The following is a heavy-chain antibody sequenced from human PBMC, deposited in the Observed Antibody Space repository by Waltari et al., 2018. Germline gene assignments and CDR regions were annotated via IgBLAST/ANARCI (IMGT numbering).Heavy chain of an antibody. V-gene: IGHV4-4*07. J-gene: IGHJ3*02. D-gene: IGHD1-26*01. CDR2: IYANGNT. CDR1: GGSVDNFY. CDR3: AKMAAKVGAHDAFDI. Sequence: QVQLQESGPGLVKPSETLSLTCTVSGGSVDNFYWSWIRQPAGKGLEWIGRIYANGNTNDNHALKTRVTMSEDMSKNEVSLTLTSVAAADTAVYYCAKMAAKVGAHDAFDIWGQGTMVIVSS.